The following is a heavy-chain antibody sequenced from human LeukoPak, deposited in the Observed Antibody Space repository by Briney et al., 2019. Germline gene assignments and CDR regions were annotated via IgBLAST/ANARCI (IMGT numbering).Heavy chain of an antibody. CDR3: ARCRGSGTYFKNPLAF. V-gene: IGHV3-23*01. D-gene: IGHD3-10*01. J-gene: IGHJ4*02. Sequence: GGSLRLSCAASGFTFSTYALTWVRQAPGKGLEWVSATTGSGGTTDYADSVKGRFTISRDNSKDTLYLQMNSLRADDTAIYYRARCRGSGTYFKNPLAFWGQGTLVTVSS. CDR1: GFTFSTYA. CDR2: TTGSGGTT.